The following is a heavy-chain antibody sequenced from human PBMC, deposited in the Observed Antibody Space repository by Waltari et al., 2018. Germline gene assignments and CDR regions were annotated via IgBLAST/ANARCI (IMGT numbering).Heavy chain of an antibody. J-gene: IGHJ2*01. D-gene: IGHD3-22*01. CDR2: IKHSGST. Sequence: QLQLQQWGAGLLKPSETLSLTCAVFGVSFSVYYWSWIRQPPGKGLEWIGEIKHSGSTNYNPSLKSRVTISVDTSKNQFSLKLSSVTAADTAVYYCARGSGSGYYYSSWYFDLWGRGTLVTVSS. V-gene: IGHV4-34*01. CDR3: ARGSGSGYYYSSWYFDL. CDR1: GVSFSVYY.